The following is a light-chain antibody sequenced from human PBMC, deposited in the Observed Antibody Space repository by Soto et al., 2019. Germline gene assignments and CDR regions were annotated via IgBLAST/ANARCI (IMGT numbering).Light chain of an antibody. CDR3: QQLNSYPQT. CDR2: SAS. CDR1: RGISSY. Sequence: IQGTQWPSSLWSCVVDRVTITCQASRGISSYLAWYQQKPGKAPKLLVYSASTLQSGVPSRFGGSGSGPDFTLTISSLQPEDSATYFCQQLNSYPQTFGQGTRLEIK. J-gene: IGKJ5*01. V-gene: IGKV1-9*01.